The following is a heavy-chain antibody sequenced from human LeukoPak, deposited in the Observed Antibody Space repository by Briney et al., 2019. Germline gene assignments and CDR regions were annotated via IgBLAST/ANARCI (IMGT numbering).Heavy chain of an antibody. V-gene: IGHV3-21*05. J-gene: IGHJ4*02. D-gene: IGHD2-2*01. CDR2: INDESSDI. CDR3: ARDTFQPGLIDS. Sequence: GGSLRLSCAASGFTFSLYAMNWVRQAPGKGLEGVSYINDESSDIHYAGSVRGRFTISRDDARQTLYLQVSSLRVEDTAVYYCARDTFQPGLIDSWGQGTLVTVSS. CDR1: GFTFSLYA.